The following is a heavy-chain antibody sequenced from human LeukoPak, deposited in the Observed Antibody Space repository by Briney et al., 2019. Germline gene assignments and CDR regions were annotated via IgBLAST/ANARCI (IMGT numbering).Heavy chain of an antibody. J-gene: IGHJ4*02. CDR2: MSPNSGDT. V-gene: IGHV1-8*01. CDR3: ARGPPNWGYDY. Sequence: ASVKVSCKASGYTFTSYDFNWVRQATGQRPEWMGWMSPNSGDTGYAPKFQDRVTMTRNTSISTAYMELSSLRSDDTAVYYCARGPPNWGYDYWGPGTLVTVSS. CDR1: GYTFTSYD. D-gene: IGHD7-27*01.